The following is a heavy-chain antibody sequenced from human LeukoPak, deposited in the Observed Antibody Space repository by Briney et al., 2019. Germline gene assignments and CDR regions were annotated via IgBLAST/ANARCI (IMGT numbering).Heavy chain of an antibody. Sequence: PSETLSLTCTVSGGSISSFYWSWIRQPPGKGLEWIGYIYYSGSTNYNPSLKSRVTISVDTSKNQFPLKLRSVGAADTAVYYCARHWGNGDHPPPEFDYWGQGTLVTVSS. V-gene: IGHV4-59*08. CDR1: GGSISSFY. CDR2: IYYSGST. D-gene: IGHD3-16*01. J-gene: IGHJ4*02. CDR3: ARHWGNGDHPPPEFDY.